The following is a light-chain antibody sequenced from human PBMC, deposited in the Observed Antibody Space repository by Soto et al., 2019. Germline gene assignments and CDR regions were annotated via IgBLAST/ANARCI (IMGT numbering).Light chain of an antibody. CDR2: DAS. V-gene: IGKV1-5*01. CDR1: QSISSW. J-gene: IGKJ1*01. CDR3: HQYNSYST. Sequence: DIQMTQSPSTLSASVGDRVTITCRASQSISSWLAWYQQKPGKAPKLLIYDASSLESGVPSRFSGSGSGTELTLTISSLQPDDFAPYYCHQYNSYSTFGQGTKVEIK.